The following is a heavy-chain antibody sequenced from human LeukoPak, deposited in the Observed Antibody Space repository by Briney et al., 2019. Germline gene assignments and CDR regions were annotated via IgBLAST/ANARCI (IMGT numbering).Heavy chain of an antibody. V-gene: IGHV1-2*02. D-gene: IGHD1-26*01. Sequence: ASVKVSCRASGYTFTGYYIHWVRQAPGQGLEWMGWIKPNSGGTNYAQKFQGRVTMTRDTSISTAYMELSRLRSDDTAVYYCARGSIVGATFDYFDYWGQGTLVTVSS. CDR2: IKPNSGGT. CDR1: GYTFTGYY. J-gene: IGHJ4*02. CDR3: ARGSIVGATFDYFDY.